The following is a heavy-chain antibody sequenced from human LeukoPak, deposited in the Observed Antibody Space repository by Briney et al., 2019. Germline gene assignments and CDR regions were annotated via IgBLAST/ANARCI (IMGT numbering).Heavy chain of an antibody. CDR3: ARDQRSLGYSTFDY. CDR2: ISAYNGNT. CDR1: GGTFSTYV. J-gene: IGHJ4*02. D-gene: IGHD2-15*01. V-gene: IGHV1-18*01. Sequence: ASVKVSCKASGGTFSTYVISWVRQAPGQGLEWMGWISAYNGNTNYAQKLQGRVTMTTDTSTSTAYMELRSLRSDDTAVYYCARDQRSLGYSTFDYWGQGTLVTVSS.